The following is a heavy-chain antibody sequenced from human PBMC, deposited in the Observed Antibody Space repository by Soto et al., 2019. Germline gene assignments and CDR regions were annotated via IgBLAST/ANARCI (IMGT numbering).Heavy chain of an antibody. J-gene: IGHJ4*02. CDR1: GFTFIDYA. V-gene: IGHV3-23*01. Sequence: EVHLLQSGGGLVQPGGSQRLSCAASGFTFIDYAISWVRQAPGKGLEWVSAISGDGVKTYYADSVKGRFTISRDNSKNTLFLQMNSLRDEDTAIYYCAKDMSHGRPYDYWGQGTLVTVS. CDR2: ISGDGVKT. CDR3: AKDMSHGRPYDY.